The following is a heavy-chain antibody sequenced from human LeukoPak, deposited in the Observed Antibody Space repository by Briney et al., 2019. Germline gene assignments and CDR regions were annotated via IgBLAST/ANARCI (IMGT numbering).Heavy chain of an antibody. V-gene: IGHV4-59*08. CDR2: IYYSGST. D-gene: IGHD3-22*01. CDR3: ASQYYYDSSGYFRN. J-gene: IGHJ4*02. CDR1: GGSISSYY. Sequence: SETLSLTCTVSGGSISSYYWSWIRQPPGKGLEWIGYIYYSGSTNYNPSLKSRVTISVDTSKNQLSLKLSSVTAADTAVYYCASQYYYDSSGYFRNWGQGTLVTVSS.